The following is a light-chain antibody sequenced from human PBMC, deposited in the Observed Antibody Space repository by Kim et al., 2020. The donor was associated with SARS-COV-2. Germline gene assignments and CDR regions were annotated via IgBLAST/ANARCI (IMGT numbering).Light chain of an antibody. CDR3: AAWDDRLNGVV. CDR1: GSNSERNT. Sequence: GQRVTVFCSGGGSNSERNTVNWYQHLPATAPKLLIYNDNQRASGVPDRFSGSKSGTSASLAISGLQSEDEADYYCAAWDDRLNGVVFGGGTQLTVL. J-gene: IGLJ2*01. CDR2: NDN. V-gene: IGLV1-44*01.